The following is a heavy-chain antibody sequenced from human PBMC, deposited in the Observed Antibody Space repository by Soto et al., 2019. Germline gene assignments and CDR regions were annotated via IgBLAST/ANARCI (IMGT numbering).Heavy chain of an antibody. J-gene: IGHJ6*02. CDR2: INPNSGDT. D-gene: IGHD2-2*01. Sequence: ASVKVSCKASGYTFTGFYIHWVLQAPGQGLEWIGWINPNSGDTNYALNFQGRVSLTRDTSTNTAYMELSRLRFDDTAVYYCASIALPAAIGDYYGVDVWGQGTTVTVSS. CDR1: GYTFTGFY. V-gene: IGHV1-2*02. CDR3: ASIALPAAIGDYYGVDV.